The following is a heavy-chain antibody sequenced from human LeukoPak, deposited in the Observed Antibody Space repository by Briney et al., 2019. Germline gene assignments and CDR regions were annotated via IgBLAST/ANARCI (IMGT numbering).Heavy chain of an antibody. CDR2: IYTSGST. V-gene: IGHV4-61*02. D-gene: IGHD2-2*01. CDR3: ARDPGMYLLVPAAMVWFDP. Sequence: SETLSLTCTVSGGSISSGSYYWSWIRQPAGKGLEWIGRIYTSGSTNYNPSLKSRVTISVDPSKNQFSLKLSSVTAADTAVYYCARDPGMYLLVPAAMVWFDPWGQGTLVTVSS. CDR1: GGSISSGSYY. J-gene: IGHJ5*02.